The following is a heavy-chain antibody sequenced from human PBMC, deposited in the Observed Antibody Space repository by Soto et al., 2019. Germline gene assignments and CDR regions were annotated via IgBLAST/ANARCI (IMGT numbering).Heavy chain of an antibody. CDR1: GFTFSSYA. Sequence: EVQLLESGGGLVQPGGSLRLSCAASGFTFSSYAMSWVRQAPGKGLEWVSAISGSGGNTYYADSVKGRFTISRDNSKNTLNLQMTSLRAENTAVYYCAKSNLGDFWPVGGDVWGQGTTVTVSS. D-gene: IGHD3-3*01. J-gene: IGHJ6*02. CDR3: AKSNLGDFWPVGGDV. CDR2: ISGSGGNT. V-gene: IGHV3-23*01.